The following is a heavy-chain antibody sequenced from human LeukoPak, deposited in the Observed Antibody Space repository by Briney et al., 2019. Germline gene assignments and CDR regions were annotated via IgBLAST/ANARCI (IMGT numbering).Heavy chain of an antibody. CDR3: ARGYCSSTSCYTDY. V-gene: IGHV3-64*01. D-gene: IGHD2-2*02. J-gene: IGHJ4*02. CDR1: GFTFSSYA. CDR2: ITSNGGST. Sequence: GGSLRLSCAASGFTFSSYAMHWVRQAPGKGLEYVSAITSNGGSTYYANSMKGRFTVSRDNSKNTLYLQMGSLRAEDMAVYYCARGYCSSTSCYTDYWGQGTLVTVSS.